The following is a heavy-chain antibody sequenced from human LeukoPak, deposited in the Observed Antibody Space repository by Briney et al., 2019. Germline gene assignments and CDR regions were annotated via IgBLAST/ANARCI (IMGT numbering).Heavy chain of an antibody. Sequence: ASVKVSCKASGYTFTGYYMHWVRQAPGQGLEWMGWINPNSGGTNYAQKFQGRVTMTRDTSTSTVYMELSSLRSEDTAVYYCARSYYYDGYYMDVWGKGTTVTVSS. J-gene: IGHJ6*03. D-gene: IGHD3-22*01. CDR2: INPNSGGT. CDR1: GYTFTGYY. V-gene: IGHV1-2*02. CDR3: ARSYYYDGYYMDV.